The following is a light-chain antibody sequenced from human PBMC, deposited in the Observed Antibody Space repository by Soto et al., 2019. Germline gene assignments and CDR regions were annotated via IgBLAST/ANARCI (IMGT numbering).Light chain of an antibody. CDR3: CSYTSSTTLNV. Sequence: QSVLTQPASVSGSPGQSITISCTGTSSDVGGYNYVSWYQQHPGKAPKLMIYEVSNRPSGVSNRFSASKSGNTASLTISGLQAEDEADYYCCSYTSSTTLNVFGTGTQLTVL. CDR1: SSDVGGYNY. J-gene: IGLJ1*01. CDR2: EVS. V-gene: IGLV2-14*01.